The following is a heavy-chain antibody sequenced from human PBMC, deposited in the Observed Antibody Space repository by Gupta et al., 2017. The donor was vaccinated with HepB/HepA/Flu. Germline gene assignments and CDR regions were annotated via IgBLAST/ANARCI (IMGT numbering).Heavy chain of an antibody. V-gene: IGHV3-23*01. CDR2: ISGSGGST. CDR3: AKWDGLAAPLFD. D-gene: IGHD6-6*01. Sequence: EVQLLESGGGLVQPGGSLKPPCAASGFTFSSYAMSWVRQAPGKGLEWVSAISGSGGSTYYADSVKGRFTISRDNSKNTLYLQMNSLRAEDTAVYYCAKWDGLAAPLFDWGQGTLVTVSS. CDR1: GFTFSSYA. J-gene: IGHJ4*02.